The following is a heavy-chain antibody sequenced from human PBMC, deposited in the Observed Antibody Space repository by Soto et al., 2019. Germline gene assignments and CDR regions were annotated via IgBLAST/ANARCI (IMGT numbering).Heavy chain of an antibody. CDR1: GFTVSTYG. Sequence: GSLRLSCEASGFTVSTYGRLWVPQAPGRGLEWVSSISSSSSYIYYADSVKGRFTISRDNAKNSLYLQMNSLRAEDTAVYYCARDQPGYGYGYVLGYWGQGTLVTVSS. CDR3: ARDQPGYGYGYVLGY. V-gene: IGHV3-21*01. CDR2: ISSSSSYI. J-gene: IGHJ4*02. D-gene: IGHD5-18*01.